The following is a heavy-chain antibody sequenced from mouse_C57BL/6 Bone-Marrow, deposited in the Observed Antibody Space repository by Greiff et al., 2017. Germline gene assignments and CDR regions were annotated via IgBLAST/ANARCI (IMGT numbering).Heavy chain of an antibody. D-gene: IGHD2-13*01. CDR2: IHPNSGST. CDR3: GGRGYDDYEGYFDY. J-gene: IGHJ2*01. V-gene: IGHV1-64*01. CDR1: GYTFTSYG. Sequence: QVQLQQPGAELVKPGASVKLSCKASGYTFTSYGMHWVKQRPGQGLEWIGMIHPNSGSTNYNEKFKSKATLTVDKSSSTAYMQLSSLTSEDSAVYVCGGRGYDDYEGYFDYWGQGTTLTVSS.